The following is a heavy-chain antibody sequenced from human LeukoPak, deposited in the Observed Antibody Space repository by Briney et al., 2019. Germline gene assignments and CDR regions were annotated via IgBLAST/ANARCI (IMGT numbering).Heavy chain of an antibody. CDR3: ARTDTATLTGWFDP. CDR2: IYYSGST. V-gene: IGHV4-39*07. D-gene: IGHD5-18*01. CDR1: GDSISSSSYY. J-gene: IGHJ5*02. Sequence: SETLSLTCTVSGDSISSSSYYWGWIRQPPGKGLEWIGSIYYSGSTYYNPSLKSRVTISVDTSKNQFSLKLSSVTAADTAVYYCARTDTATLTGWFDPWGQGTLVTVSS.